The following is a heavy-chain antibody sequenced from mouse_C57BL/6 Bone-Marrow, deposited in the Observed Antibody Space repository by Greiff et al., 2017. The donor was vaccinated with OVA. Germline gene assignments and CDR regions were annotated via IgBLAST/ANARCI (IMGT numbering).Heavy chain of an antibody. CDR2: IWPGGGT. D-gene: IGHD2-5*01. J-gene: IGHJ2*01. Sequence: QVQLQQSGPGLVAPSQSLSITCTVSGFSFTSYAISWVRQPPGKGLEWLGVIWPGGGTNYNSALKSRLSISKDNSKRQVFIKMNSPQADDTARYYCARSSNYDYWGQGTTITVSS. CDR1: GFSFTSYA. V-gene: IGHV2-9-1*01. CDR3: ARSSNYDY.